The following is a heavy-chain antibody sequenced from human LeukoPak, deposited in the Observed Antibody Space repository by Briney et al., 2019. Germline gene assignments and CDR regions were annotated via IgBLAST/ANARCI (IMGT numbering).Heavy chain of an antibody. J-gene: IGHJ6*02. Sequence: GGSLRLSCAASGFTFSSYDTHWVRQATGKGLEWVSAIGTAGDTYYPGSVKGRFTISRENAKNSLYLQMNSLRAGDTAVYYCARSTAMVTLGDYGMDVWGQGTTVTVSS. CDR1: GFTFSSYD. CDR3: ARSTAMVTLGDYGMDV. D-gene: IGHD5-18*01. V-gene: IGHV3-13*01. CDR2: IGTAGDT.